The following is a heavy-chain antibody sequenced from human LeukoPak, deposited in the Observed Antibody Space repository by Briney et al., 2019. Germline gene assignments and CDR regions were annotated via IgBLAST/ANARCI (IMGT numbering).Heavy chain of an antibody. CDR2: VDPEDGET. Sequence: ASVKISCKVSGYTFTDYYMHWVQQPPGKGLGWMGLVDPEDGETIYAEKFQGRVTITADTSTDTAYMELSSLRSEDTAVYYCATDRPSDSSGYNCWGQGTLVTVSS. CDR3: ATDRPSDSSGYNC. D-gene: IGHD3-22*01. J-gene: IGHJ4*02. CDR1: GYTFTDYY. V-gene: IGHV1-69-2*01.